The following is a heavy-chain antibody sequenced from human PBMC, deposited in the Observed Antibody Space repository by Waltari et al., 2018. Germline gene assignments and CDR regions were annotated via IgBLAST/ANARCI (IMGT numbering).Heavy chain of an antibody. Sequence: EVQLVESGGGLVKPGGSLRLSCAASGFTFSNAWLTWGRPAPGQGLAGAGRIKSKTDGGTTDYAAPVKGRFTISRDDSKNTLYLQMNSLKTEDTAVYYCTTEKGGYCSGGSCPRDAFDIWGQGTMVTVSS. CDR1: GFTFSNAW. CDR3: TTEKGGYCSGGSCPRDAFDI. D-gene: IGHD2-15*01. V-gene: IGHV3-15*07. J-gene: IGHJ3*02. CDR2: IKSKTDGGTT.